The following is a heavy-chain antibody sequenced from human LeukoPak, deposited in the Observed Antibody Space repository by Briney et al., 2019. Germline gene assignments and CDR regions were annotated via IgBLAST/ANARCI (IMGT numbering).Heavy chain of an antibody. CDR2: IYPADSDI. V-gene: IGHV5-51*01. D-gene: IGHD1-26*01. CDR3: ARQSPYSGSNGFDP. CDR1: GYSFTKWW. J-gene: IGHJ5*02. Sequence: GESLQISCKASGYSFTKWWIGWVRQMPGKGLEWMGIIYPADSDIRYSPSFQGQVTISADKSISTAYLQWHSLKASDTAIYYCARQSPYSGSNGFDPWGQGTLVTVSS.